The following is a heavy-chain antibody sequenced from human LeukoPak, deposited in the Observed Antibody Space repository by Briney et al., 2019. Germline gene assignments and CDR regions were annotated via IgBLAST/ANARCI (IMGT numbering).Heavy chain of an antibody. CDR1: GDSIKSDDHY. CDR3: ARAQTHGLPGWFDS. CDR2: VNYLGTA. J-gene: IGHJ5*01. Sequence: SETLSLTCDVSGDSIKSDDHYWSWILQPPGKNLEWIGYVNYLGTAYYNPSLRSRLNISLDTSKSHFSLKLTSVSVADTAIYSCARAQTHGLPGWFDSWGQGILVTVSS. D-gene: IGHD2-8*02. V-gene: IGHV4-30-4*01.